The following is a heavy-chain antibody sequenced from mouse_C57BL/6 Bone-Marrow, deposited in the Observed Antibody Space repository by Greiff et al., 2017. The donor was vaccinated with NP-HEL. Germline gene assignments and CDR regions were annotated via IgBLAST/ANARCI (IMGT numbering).Heavy chain of an antibody. CDR2: SRNKANDYTT. D-gene: IGHD4-1*01. Sequence: EVKLVESGGGLVQSGRSLRLSCATSGFTFSDFYMEWVRQAPGKGLEWIAASRNKANDYTTEYSASVKGRFIVSRDTSPSILYLQMNALRTEDTAIYYCARDNWEWYFDVWGTGTPVTVSS. CDR3: ARDNWEWYFDV. CDR1: GFTFSDFY. V-gene: IGHV7-1*01. J-gene: IGHJ1*03.